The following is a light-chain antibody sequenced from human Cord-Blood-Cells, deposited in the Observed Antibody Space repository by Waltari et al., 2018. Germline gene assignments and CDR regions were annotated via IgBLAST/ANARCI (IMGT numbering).Light chain of an antibody. CDR2: DVS. CDR1: SSDVGGHNY. V-gene: IGLV2-14*03. J-gene: IGLJ1*01. Sequence: SALTQPPSVSGSPGQSVPIPCPGTSSDVGGHNYVSWYQQHPGTAPKLMIYDVSNRPSGVSNRFSGSKSGHTASVTLSVLQPEAEADYYCSSYTSSSTREVFGTGTKVTVL. CDR3: SSYTSSSTREV.